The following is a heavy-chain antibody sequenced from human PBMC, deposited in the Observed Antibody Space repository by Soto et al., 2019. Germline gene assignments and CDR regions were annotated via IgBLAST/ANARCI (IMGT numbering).Heavy chain of an antibody. D-gene: IGHD1-1*01. Sequence: EVQVVESGGDLVEPRGSLRLSCVTSGFMFSSAWMSWVRQGPGKGLEWVARIKSKNDGGAADYAAPVNGRFSISRDDSKSTVNLQMTSLRAEDTALYYCVEGWNDFWGQGTLVTVSS. CDR2: IKSKNDGGAA. CDR3: VEGWNDF. V-gene: IGHV3-15*01. CDR1: GFMFSSAW. J-gene: IGHJ4*02.